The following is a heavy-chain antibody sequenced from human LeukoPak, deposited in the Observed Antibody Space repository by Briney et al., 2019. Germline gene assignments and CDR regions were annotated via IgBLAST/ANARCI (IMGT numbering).Heavy chain of an antibody. CDR1: GGSISRISYY. CDR3: ARWVIQAGGYFDY. CDR2: MYYSGRT. V-gene: IGHV4-39*01. Sequence: KPSETLSLTCSVSGGSISRISYYWGWIRQPPGKGLEWIGSMYYSGRTYYNPSLRTRATISVDTSKKQFSLKLSSVTAADTAVYYCARWVIQAGGYFDYWGQGTLVTVSS. D-gene: IGHD3-22*01. J-gene: IGHJ4*02.